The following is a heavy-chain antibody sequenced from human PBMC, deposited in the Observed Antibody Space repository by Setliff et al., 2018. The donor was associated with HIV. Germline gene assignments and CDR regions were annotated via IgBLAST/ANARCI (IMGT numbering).Heavy chain of an antibody. Sequence: SETLSLTCTVSGGSISSNSYYWGWIRQPPGKGLEWIGSIYHSGRTYYNPSLKSRVTISVDTSKNQFSLKLTSVTAADTAVYYCARDQPQDYDSLTGYYTGRDFDYWGRGTLVTVSS. V-gene: IGHV4-39*07. CDR1: GGSISSNSYY. CDR2: IYHSGRT. CDR3: ARDQPQDYDSLTGYYTGRDFDY. J-gene: IGHJ4*02. D-gene: IGHD3-9*01.